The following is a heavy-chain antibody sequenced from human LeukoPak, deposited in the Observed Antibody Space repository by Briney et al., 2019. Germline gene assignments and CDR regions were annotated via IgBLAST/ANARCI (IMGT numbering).Heavy chain of an antibody. J-gene: IGHJ4*02. CDR1: GFPFSGYS. Sequence: GGSPRLSCAASGFPFSGYSLHWVRQAPGKGLEWVSSISSSAAYIAYADSVKGRFTISRDNAKDSLYLQMNNLRAEDTAVYYCARDVNYTFDYWGQGTLVTVSS. V-gene: IGHV3-21*01. CDR2: ISSSAAYI. D-gene: IGHD5-24*01. CDR3: ARDVNYTFDY.